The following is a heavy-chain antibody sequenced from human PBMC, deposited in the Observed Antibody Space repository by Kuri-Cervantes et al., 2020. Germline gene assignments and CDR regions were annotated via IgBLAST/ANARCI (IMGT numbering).Heavy chain of an antibody. CDR1: GFTFSSYS. D-gene: IGHD6-19*01. J-gene: IGHJ3*02. CDR3: ARQWLVREGDAFDI. Sequence: LSLTCAASGFTFSSYSMNWVRQAPGKGLEWVSSISSSSSYIYYADSVKGRFTISRDNAKNSLYLQMNSLRAEDTAVYYCARQWLVREGDAFDIWGQGTMVTVSS. V-gene: IGHV3-21*01. CDR2: ISSSSSYI.